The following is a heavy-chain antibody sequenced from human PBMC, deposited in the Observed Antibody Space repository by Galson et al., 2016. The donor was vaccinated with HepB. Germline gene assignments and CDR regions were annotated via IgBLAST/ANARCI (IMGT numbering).Heavy chain of an antibody. CDR3: ARENHDRSNWADWYFDL. J-gene: IGHJ2*01. Sequence: SLRLSCASSESSFNSHAMHWVRQAPGKGLEWVAVISYDGSNKYFVDSVKGRFTISRDNSKNTVYLQTNTLRAEDTAVYYCARENHDRSNWADWYFDLWGHGTLVTVSS. D-gene: IGHD1-1*01. CDR2: ISYDGSNK. V-gene: IGHV3-30*04. CDR1: ESSFNSHA.